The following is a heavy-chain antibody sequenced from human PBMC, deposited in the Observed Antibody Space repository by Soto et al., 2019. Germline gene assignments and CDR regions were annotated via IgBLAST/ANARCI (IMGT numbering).Heavy chain of an antibody. V-gene: IGHV3-11*01. Sequence: QVQLVESGGGLVKPGGSLRLSCAASGFTFSDYYMSWIRQAPGKGLEWVSHISSSGNTIYYADSVKGRFTIYRDNAKKSLYLQMNSLRGEDTAVYYCARRGDSSSSKFDYWGQGTLVIVSS. D-gene: IGHD6-6*01. CDR1: GFTFSDYY. CDR2: ISSSGNTI. J-gene: IGHJ4*02. CDR3: ARRGDSSSSKFDY.